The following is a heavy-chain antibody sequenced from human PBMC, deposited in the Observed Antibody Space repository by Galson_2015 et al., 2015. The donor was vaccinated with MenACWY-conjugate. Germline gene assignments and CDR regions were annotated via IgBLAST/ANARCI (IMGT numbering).Heavy chain of an antibody. CDR2: IKSKTDGGTT. J-gene: IGHJ4*02. D-gene: IGHD3-22*01. CDR3: TRLRGGYYDSGGYFDY. Sequence: SLRLSCAASGFTFSNAWMNWVRQAPGKGLEWVGRIKSKTDGGTTDYAAPVKGRFTIARDDSENTVYLQMNSLKTEDTAVYYCTRLRGGYYDSGGYFDYWGRGTLVTVSS. V-gene: IGHV3-15*07. CDR1: GFTFSNAW.